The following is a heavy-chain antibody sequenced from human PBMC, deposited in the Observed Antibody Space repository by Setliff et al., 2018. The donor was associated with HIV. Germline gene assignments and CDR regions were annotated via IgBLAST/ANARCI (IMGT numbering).Heavy chain of an antibody. D-gene: IGHD1-1*01. CDR2: IYWDDDT. CDR1: GFSLSTSGVG. CDR3: AQLLLPLGAYNYET. Sequence: GSGPTLVNPTQTLALTCTFSGFSLSTSGVGVGWIRQPPGKALEWLALIYWDDDTRYSPSLKSRLTITKDTSKNQVVLTMTNVDPVDTATYYCAQLLLPLGAYNYETWGQGMLVTAPQ. V-gene: IGHV2-5*02. J-gene: IGHJ5*02.